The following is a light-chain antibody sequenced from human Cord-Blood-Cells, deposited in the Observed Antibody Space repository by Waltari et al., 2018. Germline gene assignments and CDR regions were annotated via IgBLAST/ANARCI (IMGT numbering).Light chain of an antibody. J-gene: IGKJ2*01. CDR2: AAA. V-gene: IGKV1-39*01. CDR1: QSISSY. Sequence: DIQMTQYPPSLSASVGDRVTITCRASQSISSYLNWYQQKPGKAPKLLIYAAASLQSGVPSRFSDSGSGTDFTLTISSRQPEDFATYYCQQSYSTPYTFGQGTKLEIK. CDR3: QQSYSTPYT.